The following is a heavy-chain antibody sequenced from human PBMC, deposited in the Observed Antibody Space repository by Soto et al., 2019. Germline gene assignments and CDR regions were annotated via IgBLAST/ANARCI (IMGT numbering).Heavy chain of an antibody. CDR2: IYYSGTT. Sequence: PSETLSLTCAVYGGSFSDYYWTWIRQPPGKGLEWMGYIYYSGTTTNYNPSLKSRVTLSVDTSKNQFSLKLSSVTAADTAVYYCARLGGSYAVPHFDYWGQGTLVTVSS. CDR1: GGSFSDYY. CDR3: ARLGGSYAVPHFDY. J-gene: IGHJ4*02. V-gene: IGHV4-59*08. D-gene: IGHD1-26*01.